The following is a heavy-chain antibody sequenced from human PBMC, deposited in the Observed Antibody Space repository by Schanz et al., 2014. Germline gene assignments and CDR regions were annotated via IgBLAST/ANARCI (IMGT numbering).Heavy chain of an antibody. Sequence: QVHLVQSGAEVKKPGSSMKVSCKASGGTFSTYPINWLRQAPGQGLEWMGRIIPIHGIVNYAQRFQDRVRITADKSTSAAYMELSSLRSDDTAVYYCARGGGPEDVLDIWGQGTILTVSS. CDR1: GGTFSTYP. D-gene: IGHD2-15*01. J-gene: IGHJ3*02. CDR3: ARGGGPEDVLDI. CDR2: IIPIHGIV. V-gene: IGHV1-69*02.